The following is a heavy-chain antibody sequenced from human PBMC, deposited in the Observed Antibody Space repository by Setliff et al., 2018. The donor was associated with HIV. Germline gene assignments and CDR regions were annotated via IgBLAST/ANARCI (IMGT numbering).Heavy chain of an antibody. Sequence: ASVKVSCKASGYTFTDHYMHWVRQAPGQGLEWMGRITPNSGGTNYARKFQDRVTMTRDTSISTAYMELSRLTSDDTAVYYCARDTENVFVSGHRYFDYWGPGTLVTVSS. CDR1: GYTFTDHY. D-gene: IGHD6-19*01. CDR3: ARDTENVFVSGHRYFDY. J-gene: IGHJ4*02. CDR2: ITPNSGGT. V-gene: IGHV1-2*06.